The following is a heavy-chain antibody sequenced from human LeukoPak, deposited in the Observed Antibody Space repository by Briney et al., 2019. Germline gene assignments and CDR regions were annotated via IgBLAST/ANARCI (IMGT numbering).Heavy chain of an antibody. CDR2: IYHSGST. CDR3: ARDLYGDYEGGY. J-gene: IGHJ4*02. V-gene: IGHV4-39*07. Sequence: SETLSLTCTVSGGSISSSSYYWGWIRQPPGKGLEWIGSIYHSGSTYYNPSLKSRVTISVDTSKNQFSLKLSSVTAADTAVYYCARDLYGDYEGGYWGQGTLVTVSS. CDR1: GGSISSSSYY. D-gene: IGHD4-17*01.